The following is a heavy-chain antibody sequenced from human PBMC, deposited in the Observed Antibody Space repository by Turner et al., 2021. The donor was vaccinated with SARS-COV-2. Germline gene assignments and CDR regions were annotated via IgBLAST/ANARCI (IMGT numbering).Heavy chain of an antibody. Sequence: QVKLVQSGAEVKKPGASVKVSCKVSGYTLTELSMHWVRQAPGKGLEWMGGFDPEDGETIYAQKFQGRVTMTEDTSTDTAYMELSSLRSEDTAVYYCATGVAVTGTPSEYYYYYGMDVWGQGTTVTVSS. CDR2: FDPEDGET. D-gene: IGHD6-19*01. V-gene: IGHV1-24*01. J-gene: IGHJ6*02. CDR3: ATGVAVTGTPSEYYYYYGMDV. CDR1: GYTLTELS.